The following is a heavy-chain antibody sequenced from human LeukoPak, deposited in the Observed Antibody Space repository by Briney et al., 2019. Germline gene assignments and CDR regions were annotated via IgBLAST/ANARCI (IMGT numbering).Heavy chain of an antibody. J-gene: IGHJ4*02. Sequence: GGSLRLSCAASGFTFSSYSMNWVRQAPGKGLEWVSYISSSGNTIYYADSVKGRFTISRDNAKNSLYLQMNSLRADDTAVYYCARGGIAEIKGDYWGQGTLVTVSS. D-gene: IGHD6-13*01. CDR2: ISSSGNTI. V-gene: IGHV3-48*04. CDR3: ARGGIAEIKGDY. CDR1: GFTFSSYS.